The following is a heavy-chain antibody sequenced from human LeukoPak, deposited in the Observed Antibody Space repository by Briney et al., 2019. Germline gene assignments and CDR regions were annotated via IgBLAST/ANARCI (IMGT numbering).Heavy chain of an antibody. V-gene: IGHV3-23*01. D-gene: IGHD4/OR15-4a*01. CDR1: GFTFNSYA. Sequence: GGSLRLSCAASGFTFNSYAMSWVRQAPGKGLEWVSLISASGYNTYYAGSVKGRFTISRDNSKNTLNPQMSSLRAEDTALYYCAKGIYDYALDFWGQGALVTVSS. CDR2: ISASGYNT. J-gene: IGHJ4*02. CDR3: AKGIYDYALDF.